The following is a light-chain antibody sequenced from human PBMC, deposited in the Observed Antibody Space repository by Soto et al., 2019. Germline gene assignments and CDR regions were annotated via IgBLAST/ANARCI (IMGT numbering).Light chain of an antibody. Sequence: DIQMTQSPSSLSSSVGDRVTITCKASQDVSNYLNWYQQKPGKAPKFLIYDASNLETGVPSRFSGSGSGTEFTFTISSLQPEDVGAYYCQQYNNLPLTFGGGTKVEIK. CDR3: QQYNNLPLT. CDR1: QDVSNY. CDR2: DAS. J-gene: IGKJ4*02. V-gene: IGKV1-33*01.